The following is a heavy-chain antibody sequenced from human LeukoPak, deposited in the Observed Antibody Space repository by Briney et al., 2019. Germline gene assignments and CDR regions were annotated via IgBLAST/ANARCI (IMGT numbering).Heavy chain of an antibody. J-gene: IGHJ3*02. Sequence: PSETLSLTCIVSSGTIRSYYWSWIRQTPGTGLEWIGYIFYTGTTNYNPSLKSRVTISVDTSKNQFSLKLTSVTAADTAMYYCARAATVGRYFDWLGAFDIWGQGTMVTVSS. CDR3: ARAATVGRYFDWLGAFDI. V-gene: IGHV4-59*01. CDR2: IFYTGTT. CDR1: SGTIRSYY. D-gene: IGHD3-9*01.